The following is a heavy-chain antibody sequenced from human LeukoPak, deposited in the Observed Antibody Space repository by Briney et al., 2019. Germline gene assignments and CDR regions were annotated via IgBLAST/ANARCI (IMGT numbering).Heavy chain of an antibody. J-gene: IGHJ4*02. V-gene: IGHV1-46*01. CDR3: ARDLGTSSGWTHGWAN. CDR2: INPSGGST. CDR1: GYTFTSYY. D-gene: IGHD6-19*01. Sequence: ASVKVSCKASGYTFTSYYMHWVRQAPGQGLEWMGIINPSGGSTSYAQKFQGRVTMTRDTSTSTVYMELSSLRSEDTAVYYCARDLGTSSGWTHGWANWGQGTLVTVSS.